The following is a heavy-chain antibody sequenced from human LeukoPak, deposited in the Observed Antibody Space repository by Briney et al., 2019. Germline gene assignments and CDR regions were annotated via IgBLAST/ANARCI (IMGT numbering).Heavy chain of an antibody. Sequence: GESLKIPSKASGYSFPSYWVGWGRQKPRKSLEGRGIIYPGDSDTKYSPSFQGQVTISADKSIGTAYLHRSSLKASDTAMYYCARRFSTSSGASDAFDFWGQGTMVTVTS. CDR2: IYPGDSDT. CDR3: ARRFSTSSGASDAFDF. D-gene: IGHD6-6*01. V-gene: IGHV5-51*01. CDR1: GYSFPSYW. J-gene: IGHJ3*01.